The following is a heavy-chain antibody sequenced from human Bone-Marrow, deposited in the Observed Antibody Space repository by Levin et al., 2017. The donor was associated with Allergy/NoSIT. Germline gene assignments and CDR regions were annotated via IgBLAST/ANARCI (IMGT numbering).Heavy chain of an antibody. Sequence: LSLTCAASGFTFDDYAMHWVRQAPGKGLEWVSGISWNSGSIGYADSVKGRFTISRDNAKNSLYLQMNSLRAEDTALYYCAKAGYCSSTSCSDNAFDIWGQGTMVTVSS. D-gene: IGHD2-2*01. CDR3: AKAGYCSSTSCSDNAFDI. V-gene: IGHV3-9*01. CDR2: ISWNSGSI. J-gene: IGHJ3*02. CDR1: GFTFDDYA.